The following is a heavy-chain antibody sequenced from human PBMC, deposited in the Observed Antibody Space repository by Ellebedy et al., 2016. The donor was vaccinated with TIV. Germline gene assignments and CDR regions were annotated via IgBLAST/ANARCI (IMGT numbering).Heavy chain of an antibody. V-gene: IGHV1-18*04. CDR2: ISTSNAKT. CDR1: GYTFTTYG. CDR3: ARGGNSNDWFHP. D-gene: IGHD4-11*01. Sequence: AASVKVSCKASGYTFTTYGVTWARQAPGQGLQWMGWISTSNAKTNYAQKLQGRVTMTADTSTDTAYMELRNLRPDDTAVYYCARGGNSNDWFHPWGQGTLVTVSS. J-gene: IGHJ5*02.